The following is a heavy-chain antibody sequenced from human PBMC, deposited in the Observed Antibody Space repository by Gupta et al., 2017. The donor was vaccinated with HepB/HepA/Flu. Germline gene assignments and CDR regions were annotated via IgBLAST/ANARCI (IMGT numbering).Heavy chain of an antibody. J-gene: IGHJ6*02. CDR3: AKDGGVTICGVRYYGMDV. D-gene: IGHD3-3*01. V-gene: IGHV3-9*01. CDR1: GFTFDDYA. Sequence: EVQLVESGGGLVQPGRSLRLSCAASGFTFDDYAMHWVRQAPGKGLELVSGISWNSGSIGYAESVKGRVTISRDNAKNSLDRQVNSLRAEDTALYDCAKDGGVTICGVRYYGMDVWGQGTTVTVSS. CDR2: ISWNSGSI.